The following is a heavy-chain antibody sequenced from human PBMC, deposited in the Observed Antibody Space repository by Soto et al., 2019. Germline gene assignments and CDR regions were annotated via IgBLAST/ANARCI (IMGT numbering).Heavy chain of an antibody. CDR1: GFTFSSYG. Sequence: QVQLVESGGGVVQPGRSLRLSCAASGFTFSSYGMHWVRQAPGKGLEWVAVISYDGSNKYYADSVKGRFTISRDNSKNTLYLQMNSLRAEDTAVYYCAKDPLARVPPQYWCFDLWGRGTLVTVSS. CDR3: AKDPLARVPPQYWCFDL. J-gene: IGHJ2*01. V-gene: IGHV3-30*18. D-gene: IGHD3-10*01. CDR2: ISYDGSNK.